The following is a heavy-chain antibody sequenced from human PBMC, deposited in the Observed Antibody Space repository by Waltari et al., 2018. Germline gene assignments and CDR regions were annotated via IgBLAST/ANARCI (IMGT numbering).Heavy chain of an antibody. CDR1: GGPISRWY. J-gene: IGHJ4*02. D-gene: IGHD2-15*01. V-gene: IGHV4-4*07. Sequence: QVQLQESGPGLVKPSETLSLTCSVSGGPISRWYWSWIRQTAGKGLEGLEWIGRIYSSGSTNYNPSLKSRVTMSMDTSKNQISRKMSSVTAADTAVYYCATGSGDFDHWGQGILVIVST. CDR2: IYSSGST. CDR3: ATGSGDFDH.